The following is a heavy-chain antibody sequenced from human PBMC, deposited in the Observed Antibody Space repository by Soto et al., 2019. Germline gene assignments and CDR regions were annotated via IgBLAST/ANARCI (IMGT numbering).Heavy chain of an antibody. D-gene: IGHD1-1*01. V-gene: IGHV1-69*12. CDR1: GGTFRSYA. J-gene: IGHJ6*02. CDR3: ARTRVQGGMAQIGYYYYGMDA. CDR2: IIPMFGTA. Sequence: QVQLVQSGAEVKKPGYSVKVSCKASGGTFRSYAISWVRQAPGQGLEWMGGIIPMFGTANYAQKFQGRVTIIADESTSPAYMELSSLRSEDTAVFYCARTRVQGGMAQIGYYYYGMDAWGQGTTVTVSS.